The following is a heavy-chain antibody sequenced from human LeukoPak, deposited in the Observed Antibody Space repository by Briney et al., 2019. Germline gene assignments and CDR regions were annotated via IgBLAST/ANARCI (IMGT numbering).Heavy chain of an antibody. V-gene: IGHV4-30-4*01. J-gene: IGHJ6*02. Sequence: SQTLSLTCTVSGGSISSGDYYWSWIRQPPGKGLEWIGYIYYSGSTYYNPSLKSRVTISVDTSKNQFSLKLSSVTAADTAVYYCAREGIRVNYYYYGMDVWGQGTTVTVSS. CDR2: IYYSGST. CDR1: GGSISSGDYY. D-gene: IGHD2/OR15-2a*01. CDR3: AREGIRVNYYYYGMDV.